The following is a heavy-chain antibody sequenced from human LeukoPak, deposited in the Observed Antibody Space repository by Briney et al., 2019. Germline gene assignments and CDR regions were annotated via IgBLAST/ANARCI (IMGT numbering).Heavy chain of an antibody. J-gene: IGHJ4*02. D-gene: IGHD6-19*01. CDR1: GGSVSSDSYY. V-gene: IGHV4-61*01. CDR2: IYYSGST. CDR3: ARYSSGWYYFDY. Sequence: PSETLSLTCAVSGGSVSSDSYYWSWIRQPPGKGLEWIGYIYYSGSTNYNPSLKSRVTISVDMSKNQFSLKLSSVTAADTAVYYCARYSSGWYYFDYWGQGTLVTVSS.